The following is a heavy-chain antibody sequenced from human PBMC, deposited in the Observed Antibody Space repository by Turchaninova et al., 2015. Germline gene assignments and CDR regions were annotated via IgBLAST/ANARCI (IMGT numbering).Heavy chain of an antibody. J-gene: IGHJ4*02. CDR2: VHHSGQT. CDR3: ARHRAGKTGEFDY. V-gene: IGHV4-4*02. D-gene: IGHD1-14*01. Sequence: QVQLQESGPGLVKPSGPLSLTCAVSGYSIPTPHCWTWVRQPPGKGLEWIGEVHHSGQTNYNPCLKSRVTISVDNSKNQVSLKLTSLTSADTAMYYCARHRAGKTGEFDYWGQGTLVTVSS. CDR1: GYSIPTPHC.